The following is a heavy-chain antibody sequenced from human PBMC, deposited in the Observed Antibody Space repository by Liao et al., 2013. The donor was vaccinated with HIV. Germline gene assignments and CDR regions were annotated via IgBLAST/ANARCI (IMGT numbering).Heavy chain of an antibody. J-gene: IGHJ6*03. Sequence: QVQLQESGTGLVRPWETLSLTCAIYGGSFDDKYWAWIRQSPGKGLEWIGQVSRGGRADYNPSLQSRVTISSDTSTTQFSLKMTSMTAADTGIYYCARVSIVQFLDWSGSSFFYHMDVWDKGTSVTVSS. CDR2: VSRGGRA. CDR1: GGSFDDKY. D-gene: IGHD3/OR15-3a*01. V-gene: IGHV4-34*10. CDR3: ARVSIVQFLDWSGSSFFYHMDV.